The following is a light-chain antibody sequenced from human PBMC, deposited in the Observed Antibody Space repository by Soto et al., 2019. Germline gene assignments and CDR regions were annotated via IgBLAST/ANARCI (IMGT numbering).Light chain of an antibody. CDR3: QQYHNWPA. J-gene: IGKJ1*01. CDR1: QSVNSY. CDR2: DAS. V-gene: IGKV3-15*01. Sequence: EIVLTQSPATLSLSPGERGTLSCRASQSVNSYLAWYQQKPGQAPRLLIYDASNRATGIPGRFSGSGSGTEFTLTISSLQSEDFAVYYCQQYHNWPAFGQGTKVEIK.